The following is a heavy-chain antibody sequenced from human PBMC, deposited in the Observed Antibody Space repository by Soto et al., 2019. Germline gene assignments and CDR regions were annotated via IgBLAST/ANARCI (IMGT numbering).Heavy chain of an antibody. Sequence: KPSETLSLTCTVSGGSISSSSYYWGWIRQPPGKGLEWIGSIYYSGSTYYNPSLKSRVTISVDTSKNQFSLKLSSVTAADTAVYYCAGGSGSYYYYYGMDVWGQGTTVTVSS. CDR2: IYYSGST. CDR1: GGSISSSSYY. D-gene: IGHD1-26*01. J-gene: IGHJ6*02. CDR3: AGGSGSYYYYYGMDV. V-gene: IGHV4-39*01.